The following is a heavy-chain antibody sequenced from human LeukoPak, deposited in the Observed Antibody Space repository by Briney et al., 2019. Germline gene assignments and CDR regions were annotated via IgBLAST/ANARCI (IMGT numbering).Heavy chain of an antibody. CDR1: GLTFSNAW. Sequence: WGSLRLSCAASGLTFSNAWMSWVRQAPGEGLEWVGRIKRKTDGETKEYVAPVKGRFTISRDDSKHTLYLQMNSLKTEDTGVYYCVTASSGLFYWGQGTLVTVSS. V-gene: IGHV3-15*01. CDR3: VTASSGLFY. D-gene: IGHD3-16*01. CDR2: IKRKTDGETK. J-gene: IGHJ4*02.